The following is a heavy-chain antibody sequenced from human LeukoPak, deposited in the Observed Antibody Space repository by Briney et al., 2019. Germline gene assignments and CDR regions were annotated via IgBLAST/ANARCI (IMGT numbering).Heavy chain of an antibody. CDR3: ARYGWDCCGYYYHPFDV. Sequence: ASVKVSCKASGGTFTSYAISWVRQAPGQGLEWMGRIIPNRGIANYAQKFQGRVTITTDKSTSTAYMELSSLRSEDTAVYYCARYGWDCCGYYYHPFDVWGQGTMVTVSS. V-gene: IGHV1-69*04. CDR1: GGTFTSYA. CDR2: IIPNRGIA. D-gene: IGHD3-22*01. J-gene: IGHJ4*02.